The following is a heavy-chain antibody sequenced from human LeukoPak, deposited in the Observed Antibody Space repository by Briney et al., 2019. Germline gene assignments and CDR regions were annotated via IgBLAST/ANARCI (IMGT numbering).Heavy chain of an antibody. CDR3: ARFYYDTSGHGAFDI. CDR1: GDSFSSNSAA. V-gene: IGHV6-1*01. J-gene: IGHJ3*02. D-gene: IGHD3-22*01. CDR2: TYYRSKWYN. Sequence: SQTLSLTCALSGDSFSSNSAAWNWLRQSPSRGLEWLGRTYYRSKWYNDYAVSVKSRITINPDTSKNQFSLQLNSVTPEDTAVYYCARFYYDTSGHGAFDIWGQGTMVTVSS.